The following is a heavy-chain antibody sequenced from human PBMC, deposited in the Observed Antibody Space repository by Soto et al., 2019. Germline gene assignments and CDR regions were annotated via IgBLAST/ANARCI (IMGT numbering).Heavy chain of an antibody. CDR3: ARDPKTSGGQHWAFNYFDS. Sequence: GRSLHLSCAASVFIFRISPMHWVRQAPGKGPEWVALISYDGTNKFYADSVKGRFTISRDNSKSTLYLQVDSLRPEDAAVYYCARDPKTSGGQHWAFNYFDSWGQGTLVTVSS. J-gene: IGHJ4*02. CDR2: ISYDGTNK. V-gene: IGHV3-30-3*01. CDR1: VFIFRISP. D-gene: IGHD7-27*01.